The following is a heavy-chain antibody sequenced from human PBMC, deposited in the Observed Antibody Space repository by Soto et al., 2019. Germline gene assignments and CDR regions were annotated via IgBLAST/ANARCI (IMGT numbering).Heavy chain of an antibody. J-gene: IGHJ6*03. V-gene: IGHV1-8*01. Sequence: GASVKVSCKASGYTFTSYDINWVRQATGQGLEWMGWMNPNSGNTGYAQKFQGRVTMTRNTSISTAYMELSSLRPEDTAVYYCARGLSYCSSTSCYAVDYYYYMDVWGKGTTVTVSS. CDR3: ARGLSYCSSTSCYAVDYYYYMDV. CDR1: GYTFTSYD. D-gene: IGHD2-2*01. CDR2: MNPNSGNT.